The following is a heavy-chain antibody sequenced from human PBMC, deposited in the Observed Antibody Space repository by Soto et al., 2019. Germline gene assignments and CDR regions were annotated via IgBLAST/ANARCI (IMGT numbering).Heavy chain of an antibody. J-gene: IGHJ3*02. CDR2: IKSKTDGGTT. Sequence: GGSLRLSCAASGFNFSNAWMRWVRQAPGKGLEWVGRIKSKTDGGTTDYAAPVKGRFTISSDDSKNTLYLQMNSLKTEDTAVYYCTTTPPYGDYDAFDIWGQGTMVTVSS. CDR3: TTTPPYGDYDAFDI. D-gene: IGHD4-17*01. V-gene: IGHV3-15*01. CDR1: GFNFSNAW.